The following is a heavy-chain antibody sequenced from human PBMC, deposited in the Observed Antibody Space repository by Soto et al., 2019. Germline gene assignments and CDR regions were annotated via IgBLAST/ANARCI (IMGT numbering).Heavy chain of an antibody. CDR1: GFTFSSYA. J-gene: IGHJ5*02. D-gene: IGHD5-18*01. V-gene: IGHV3-23*01. CDR3: AKVHDAYTFGLGPNWFDP. CDR2: ISGSGGST. Sequence: GGSLRLSCAASGFTFSSYAMSWVRQAPGKGLEWVSAISGSGGSTYYADSVKGRFTISRDNSKNTLYLQMNSLRTEDTAVYYCAKVHDAYTFGLGPNWFDPWGQGTLVTVSS.